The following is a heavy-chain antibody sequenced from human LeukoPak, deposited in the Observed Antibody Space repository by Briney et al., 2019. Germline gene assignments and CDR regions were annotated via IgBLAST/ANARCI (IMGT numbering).Heavy chain of an antibody. Sequence: SVKVSCKASGGTFSSYAISWVRQAPGQGLEWMGGIIPIFGTANYAQKFQGRVTITADESTSTAYMELSSLRSEDTAVYYCARDRSSFSYAFDIWGQGTMVTVSS. V-gene: IGHV1-69*13. J-gene: IGHJ3*02. D-gene: IGHD6-6*01. CDR1: GGTFSSYA. CDR2: IIPIFGTA. CDR3: ARDRSSFSYAFDI.